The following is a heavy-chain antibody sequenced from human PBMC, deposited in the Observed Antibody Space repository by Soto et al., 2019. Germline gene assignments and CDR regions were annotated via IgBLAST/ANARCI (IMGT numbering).Heavy chain of an antibody. V-gene: IGHV3-48*04. CDR1: GFTFSSYA. J-gene: IGHJ5*02. CDR3: ARDLRSRYDFWSELVRWFDP. Sequence: PGGSLRLSCAASGFTFSSYAMSWVRQAPGKGLEWVSYISSSGSTIYYADAVKGRFTISRDNAKNSLYLQMNSLRAEDTAVYYCARDLRSRYDFWSELVRWFDPWGQGTLVTVSS. D-gene: IGHD3-3*01. CDR2: ISSSGSTI.